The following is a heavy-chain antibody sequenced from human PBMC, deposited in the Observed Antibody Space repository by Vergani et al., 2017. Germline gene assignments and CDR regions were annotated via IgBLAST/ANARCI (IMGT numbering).Heavy chain of an antibody. Sequence: QVQLVESGGGLVKPGGSLRLSCAASGFTFSDYYMSWIRQAPGKGLEWVSYISSSGSTIYYADSVKGRFTISRDTAKNSLYLQMNSLRAEETAVYYCARDLIRSIAAAGRDNNWFDPWGQGTLVTVSS. CDR3: ARDLIRSIAAAGRDNNWFDP. D-gene: IGHD6-13*01. V-gene: IGHV3-11*01. CDR1: GFTFSDYY. CDR2: ISSSGSTI. J-gene: IGHJ5*02.